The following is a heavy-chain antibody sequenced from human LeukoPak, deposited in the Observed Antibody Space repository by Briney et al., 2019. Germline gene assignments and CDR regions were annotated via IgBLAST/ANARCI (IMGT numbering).Heavy chain of an antibody. D-gene: IGHD4-23*01. J-gene: IGHJ3*02. V-gene: IGHV1-18*01. CDR2: IGAYNGNT. Sequence: ASVKVSCKASGYTFTSYGISWVRQAPGQGLGWMGWIGAYNGNTNYAQKLQGRVTMTTDTSTSTAYMELRSLRSDDTAVYYCAKDGGNYDAFDIWGQGTMVTVSS. CDR3: AKDGGNYDAFDI. CDR1: GYTFTSYG.